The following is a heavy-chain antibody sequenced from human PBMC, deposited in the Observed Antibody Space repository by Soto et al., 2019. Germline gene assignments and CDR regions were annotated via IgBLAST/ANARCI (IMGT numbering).Heavy chain of an antibody. CDR3: AREWRVTIFGVVTPHNWFDP. D-gene: IGHD3-3*01. V-gene: IGHV4-34*01. CDR1: GGSFSGYY. CDR2: INHSGST. J-gene: IGHJ5*02. Sequence: QVQLQQWGAGLLKPSVTLSLTCAVYGGSFSGYYWSWIRQPPGKGLEWIGEINHSGSTNYNPSLKSRVTISVDTSKNQFSLKLSSVTAADTAVYYCAREWRVTIFGVVTPHNWFDPWGQGTLVTVSS.